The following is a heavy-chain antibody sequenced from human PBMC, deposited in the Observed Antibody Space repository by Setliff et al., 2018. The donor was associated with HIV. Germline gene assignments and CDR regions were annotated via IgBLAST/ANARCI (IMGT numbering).Heavy chain of an antibody. J-gene: IGHJ6*02. Sequence: ASVKVSCKASGYTFTGHYLHWVRQAPGQGLEWLGWVNPNSGDAIYAQNFQGRATMTRDTSINAAYMELRGLRSDDTAVYYCARNFGLSPSGKYYYYYGMDIWGQGTMVTVSS. CDR2: VNPNSGDA. V-gene: IGHV1-2*02. CDR1: GYTFTGHY. CDR3: ARNFGLSPSGKYYYYYGMDI. D-gene: IGHD3-10*01.